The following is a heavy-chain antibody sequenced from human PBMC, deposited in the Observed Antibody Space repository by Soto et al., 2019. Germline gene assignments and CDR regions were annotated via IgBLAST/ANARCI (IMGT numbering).Heavy chain of an antibody. V-gene: IGHV3-23*01. Sequence: EVQLLESGGGLVQPGRSLRLSCAVSGLTFSNYGMKWFRQAPGKGLEWVSGIDGTGASTYYADSVKGRFTISRDNSKNTLYLQMNSLRAEDTAIYYCAGGLDYWGQGTLVTVSS. CDR1: GLTFSNYG. CDR2: IDGTGAST. CDR3: AGGLDY. J-gene: IGHJ4*02.